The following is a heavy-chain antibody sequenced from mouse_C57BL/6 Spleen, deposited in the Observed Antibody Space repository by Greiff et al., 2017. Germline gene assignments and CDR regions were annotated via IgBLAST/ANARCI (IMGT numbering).Heavy chain of an antibody. V-gene: IGHV1-55*01. D-gene: IGHD1-1*02. CDR3: ASGGSYDAMDY. J-gene: IGHJ4*01. CDR1: GYTFTSYW. Sequence: QVQLKQPGAELVKPGASVKMSCKASGYTFTSYWITWVKQRPGQGLEWIGDIYPGSGSTNYNEKFKSKATLTVDTSSSTAYMQLSSLTSEDSAVYYCASGGSYDAMDYWGQGTSVTVSS. CDR2: IYPGSGST.